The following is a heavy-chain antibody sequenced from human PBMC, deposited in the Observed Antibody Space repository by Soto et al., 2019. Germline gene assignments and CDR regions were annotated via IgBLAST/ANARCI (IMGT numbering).Heavy chain of an antibody. CDR1: GGSISSGGYS. CDR2: IYHSGST. Sequence: SETLSVTCAVSGGSISSGGYSWSWIRQPPGKGLEWIGYIYHSGSTYYNPSLKSRVTISVDRSKNQFSLKLSSVTAADTAVYYCARGRTPDYWGQGTLVTVSS. J-gene: IGHJ4*02. V-gene: IGHV4-30-2*01. CDR3: ARGRTPDY.